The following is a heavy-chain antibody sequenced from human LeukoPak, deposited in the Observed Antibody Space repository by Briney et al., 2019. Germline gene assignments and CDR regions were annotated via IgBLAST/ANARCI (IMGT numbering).Heavy chain of an antibody. Sequence: SGGSLRLSCTTSGFAFSNYAMNWVRQAPGKGPEWVSGISGFNTYYADSVKGRFTIFRDNSENVLYLQMDRLRAEDTAVYSCAKDVCTSPRCLLYFDSWGQGTLVTVSS. CDR3: AKDVCTSPRCLLYFDS. J-gene: IGHJ4*02. V-gene: IGHV3-23*01. D-gene: IGHD2-8*01. CDR1: GFAFSNYA. CDR2: ISGFNT.